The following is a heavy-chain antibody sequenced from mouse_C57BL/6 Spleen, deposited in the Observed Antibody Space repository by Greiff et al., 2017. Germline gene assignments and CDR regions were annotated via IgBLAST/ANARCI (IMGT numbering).Heavy chain of an antibody. J-gene: IGHJ2*01. Sequence: QVQLQQSGAELVRPGASVTLSCKASGYTFTDYEMHWVKQTPVHGLEWIGAIDPETGGTAYNQKFKGKAILTADKSSSTAYMELRSLTSEDSAVYYCTRWGYGGDYWGQGTTLTVAS. CDR3: TRWGYGGDY. D-gene: IGHD2-2*01. CDR2: IDPETGGT. V-gene: IGHV1-15*01. CDR1: GYTFTDYE.